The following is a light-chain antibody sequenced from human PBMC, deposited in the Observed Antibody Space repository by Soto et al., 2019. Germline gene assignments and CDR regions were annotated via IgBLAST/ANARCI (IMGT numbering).Light chain of an antibody. CDR2: GAS. V-gene: IGKV3-15*01. J-gene: IGKJ4*01. CDR1: RSVDTR. Sequence: ETVMTQSPATLSMSPGERVTLSCRASRSVDTRLAWYQQKPGQATRLLIYGASTRATGIPASFSGSGSETEFTLTISSLQSEEFAVDYGQQYSSWPLTFGGGTKVDLK. CDR3: QQYSSWPLT.